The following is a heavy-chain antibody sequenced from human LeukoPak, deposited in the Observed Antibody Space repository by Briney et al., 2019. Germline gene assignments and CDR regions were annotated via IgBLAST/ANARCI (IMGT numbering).Heavy chain of an antibody. CDR1: GLTFGSHA. CDR3: ARDLYYGSGSYYKMSPFYGMDV. V-gene: IGHV3-30-3*01. Sequence: PGGSLILSCAASGLTFGSHAMHWVRQAPGKGLEWVAIISYDGSDKFYADSVKGRFTISRDNSKNTLYLQMNSLRDEDTAVYYCARDLYYGSGSYYKMSPFYGMDVWGQGTTVTVSS. D-gene: IGHD3-10*01. CDR2: ISYDGSDK. J-gene: IGHJ6*02.